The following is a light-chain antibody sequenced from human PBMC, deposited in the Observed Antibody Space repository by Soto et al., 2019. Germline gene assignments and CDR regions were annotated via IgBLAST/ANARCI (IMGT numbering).Light chain of an antibody. V-gene: IGLV1-44*01. J-gene: IGLJ2*01. Sequence: QSVLTQPPSXXXXXXXXXTXSCSGSSSNIGSNTVNWYQQLPGTAPKLLIYSNNQRPSGVPDRFSGSKSGTSASLAISGLQSEDEADYYCAAWDDSLNGVVFGGGTKLTVL. CDR2: SNN. CDR3: AAWDDSLNGVV. CDR1: SSNIGSNT.